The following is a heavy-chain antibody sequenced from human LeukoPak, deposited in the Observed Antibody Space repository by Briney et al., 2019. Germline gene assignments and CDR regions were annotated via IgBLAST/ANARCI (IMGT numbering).Heavy chain of an antibody. CDR3: ARQGAGGSDY. V-gene: IGHV4-39*01. D-gene: IGHD2-8*02. CDR1: GGSISSRGYY. J-gene: IGHJ4*02. CDR2: ISHSGST. Sequence: SETLSLTCTVSGGSISSRGYYWAWMRQPPGKGLEWIGSISHSGSTYYNPSHKSRVNIAADTSKNQFSLKLNSVTAADTAVHYCARQGAGGSDYWGQGTLVTVSS.